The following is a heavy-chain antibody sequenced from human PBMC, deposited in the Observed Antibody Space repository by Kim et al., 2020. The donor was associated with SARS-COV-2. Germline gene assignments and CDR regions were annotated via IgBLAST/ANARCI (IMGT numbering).Heavy chain of an antibody. V-gene: IGHV4-34*01. D-gene: IGHD4-17*01. Sequence: SETLSLTCAVYGGSFSGYYWSWIRQPPGKGLEWIGEINHSGSTNYNPSLKSRVTISVDTSKNQFSLKLSSVTAADTAVYYCAHVNYNGDYEGVFFDYWGQGTLVTVSS. CDR1: GGSFSGYY. CDR2: INHSGST. CDR3: AHVNYNGDYEGVFFDY. J-gene: IGHJ4*02.